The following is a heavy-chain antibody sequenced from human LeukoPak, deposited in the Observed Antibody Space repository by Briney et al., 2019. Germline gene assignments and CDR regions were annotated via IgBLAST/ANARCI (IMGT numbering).Heavy chain of an antibody. V-gene: IGHV4-59*04. CDR1: GGSISSYY. CDR3: ARQRLWADY. Sequence: SETLSLTCTVSGGSISSYYWSWIRQPPGKGLEWIGTIYYSGSTYYNPSLKSRVTISVGTSKNQFSLKLSSVTAADTAVYYCARQRLWADYWGQGTLVTVSS. D-gene: IGHD1-26*01. J-gene: IGHJ4*02. CDR2: IYYSGST.